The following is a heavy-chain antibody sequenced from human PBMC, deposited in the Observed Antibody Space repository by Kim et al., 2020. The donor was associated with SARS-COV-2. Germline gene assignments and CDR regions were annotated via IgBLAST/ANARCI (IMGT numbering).Heavy chain of an antibody. J-gene: IGHJ4*02. CDR3: ARGKEYTTGRAFDY. D-gene: IGHD6-6*01. V-gene: IGHV4-4*07. Sequence: NPSLKRRVTMAVDTSKNHFSLKLDSVTAADTAVYYCARGKEYTTGRAFDYWGQGTQVTVSS.